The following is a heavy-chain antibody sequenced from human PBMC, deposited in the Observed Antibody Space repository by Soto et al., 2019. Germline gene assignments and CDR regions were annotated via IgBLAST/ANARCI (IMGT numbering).Heavy chain of an antibody. V-gene: IGHV3-21*01. CDR2: ISSSSSYI. J-gene: IGHJ4*02. D-gene: IGHD3-10*01. Sequence: GGSLRLSCAASGFTFSSYSMNWVRQAPGKGLEWVSSISSSSSYIYYADSVKGRFTISRDNAKNSLYLQMNSLRAEDTAVYYCARVRDPPGPFDYWGQGTRVTVSS. CDR3: ARVRDPPGPFDY. CDR1: GFTFSSYS.